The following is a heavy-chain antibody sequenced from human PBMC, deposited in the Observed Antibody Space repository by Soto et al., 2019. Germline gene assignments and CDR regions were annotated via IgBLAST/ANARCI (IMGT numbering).Heavy chain of an antibody. CDR1: GLTFTTYA. CDR2: INAGNGAT. Sequence: ASVKVSCKASGLTFTTYAMHWLRQAPGQSLEWMGWINAGNGATKYSQNFQDRVTIARDTSANTAFMELSSLTSEDTAVYYCARGSAAAGPYYFDYWAQGTLVTLS. CDR3: ARGSAAAGPYYFDY. J-gene: IGHJ4*02. D-gene: IGHD6-13*01. V-gene: IGHV1-3*01.